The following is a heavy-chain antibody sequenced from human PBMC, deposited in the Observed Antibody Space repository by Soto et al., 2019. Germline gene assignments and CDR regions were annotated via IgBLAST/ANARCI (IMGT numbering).Heavy chain of an antibody. V-gene: IGHV1-18*04. Sequence: QAQLVQSGAEVKKPGASVKVSCKTSGYTFNTYGISWVRQVPGQGPEWMGWISGYNGYTKYAQKFQGRVPMTTDTSTSTADMDMRSLRSDDTAVYYCARPGTIRGRNGMDVWGQGTTVIVSS. CDR3: ARPGTIRGRNGMDV. D-gene: IGHD3-3*01. CDR2: ISGYNGYT. J-gene: IGHJ6*02. CDR1: GYTFNTYG.